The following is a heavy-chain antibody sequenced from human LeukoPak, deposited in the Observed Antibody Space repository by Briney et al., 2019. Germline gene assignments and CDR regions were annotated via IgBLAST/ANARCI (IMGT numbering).Heavy chain of an antibody. CDR3: GGYPSGEWYRFDP. CDR2: IYYSGST. D-gene: IGHD3-16*01. V-gene: IGHV4-59*01. CDR1: GGSISSYY. J-gene: IGHJ5*02. Sequence: SETLSLTCTVSGGSISSYYWSWIRQPPGKGLEWVGYIYYSGSTNYNPSLKGRFTISVDKSKNKLSLNMNSVTAAEPAVYYVGGYPSGEWYRFDPRRQGTLVTVSS.